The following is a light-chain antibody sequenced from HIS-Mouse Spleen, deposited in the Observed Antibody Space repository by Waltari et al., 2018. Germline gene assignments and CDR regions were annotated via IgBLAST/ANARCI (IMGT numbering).Light chain of an antibody. V-gene: IGLV3-10*01. CDR3: YSTDSSGNHRV. CDR1: ALPKKY. CDR2: EDS. Sequence: SYELTQPPSVSVSPGKTARITCSGDALPKKYAYWYQQKSGQAPVLVMDEDSKRPSGIPERFSGSSSGTMATLTISGAQVEDEADYYCYSTDSSGNHRVFGGGTKLTVL. J-gene: IGLJ2*01.